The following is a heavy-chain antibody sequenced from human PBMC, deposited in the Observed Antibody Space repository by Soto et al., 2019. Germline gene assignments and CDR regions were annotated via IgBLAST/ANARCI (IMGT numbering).Heavy chain of an antibody. CDR1: GYTFTSYD. V-gene: IGHV1-8*01. CDR3: ARERSAAGTGWFDP. D-gene: IGHD6-13*01. J-gene: IGHJ5*02. Sequence: GASAKVTCKASGYTFTSYDINWLRQDNGQGLEWMGWMNPNSGNTGYAQKFQGRVTMTRNTSISTAYMELSSLRSEDTAVYYCARERSAAGTGWFDPWGQGTLVNVS. CDR2: MNPNSGNT.